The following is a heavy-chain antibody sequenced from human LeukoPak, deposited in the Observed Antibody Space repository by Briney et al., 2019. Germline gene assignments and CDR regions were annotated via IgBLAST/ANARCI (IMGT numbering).Heavy chain of an antibody. J-gene: IGHJ4*02. CDR3: VRDEALWSLDY. D-gene: IGHD3-3*01. V-gene: IGHV3-74*03. CDR2: INERGRDK. CDR1: GFTFSNHW. Sequence: GGSLRLSCAASGFTFSNHWMHWVRKTPGKGLVWVSRINERGRDKMYADSVKGRFTISRDNAKNTVYLQMNSLRAEDTGVYYCVRDEALWSLDYWGQGTLVTVSS.